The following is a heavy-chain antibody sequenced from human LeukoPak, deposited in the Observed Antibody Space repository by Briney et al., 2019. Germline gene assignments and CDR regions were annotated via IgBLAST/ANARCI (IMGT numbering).Heavy chain of an antibody. CDR3: AKGDSN. CDR1: GFTFSNYE. D-gene: IGHD6-13*01. Sequence: GGSLRLSCAASGFTFSNYEMNWVRQAPGKGLEWVALIRNDIPKDGINKYYADSIRGRFTISRDNSKNTVYLQMNSLRVADTAMYYCAKGDSNWGQGTLVTVSS. J-gene: IGHJ4*02. V-gene: IGHV3-30*02. CDR2: IPKDGINK.